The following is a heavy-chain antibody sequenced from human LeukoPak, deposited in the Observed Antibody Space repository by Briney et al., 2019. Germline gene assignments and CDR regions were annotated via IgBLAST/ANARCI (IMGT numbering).Heavy chain of an antibody. CDR1: GFIFSNYA. CDR2: ISYHGKDR. D-gene: IGHD2-15*01. J-gene: IGHJ4*02. CDR3: VRQDCSGGSCYLDS. Sequence: QPGGSLRLSCAASGFIFSNYAMHWVRQAPGKGLDWVAVISYHGKDRYYADSVKGRFTIPRDYSKNTLDLQMNSLRTEDTAVYYCVRQDCSGGSCYLDSWGQGTLVTVSS. V-gene: IGHV3-30*04.